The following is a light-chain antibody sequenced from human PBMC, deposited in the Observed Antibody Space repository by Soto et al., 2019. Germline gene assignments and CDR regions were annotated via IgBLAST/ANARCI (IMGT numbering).Light chain of an antibody. J-gene: IGKJ1*01. CDR1: QSVNSN. V-gene: IGKV3-15*01. CDR2: GAS. CDR3: QQYNNWPLWT. Sequence: EIVLNNSPCTLSLSKRERATLSCRASQSVNSNLAWYQQKAGQAPRLLIYGASTRATGIPARFSGSGSGTEFTLTISSLQSEDFAVYYCQQYNNWPLWTFCQVTNVDIK.